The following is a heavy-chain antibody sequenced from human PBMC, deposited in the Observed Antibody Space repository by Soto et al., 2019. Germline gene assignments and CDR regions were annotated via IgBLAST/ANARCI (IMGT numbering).Heavy chain of an antibody. D-gene: IGHD1-26*01. Sequence: PGESLKISCKGSGYTFTSYWIGWVRQMPGKGLEWMGIIYPGDSDTIYSPSFQGQVTISADKSVSTAYLQWNSLKASDTAMYYCARPPYSASYYYFDQWGQGTPVTVSS. CDR1: GYTFTSYW. J-gene: IGHJ4*02. V-gene: IGHV5-51*01. CDR2: IYPGDSDT. CDR3: ARPPYSASYYYFDQ.